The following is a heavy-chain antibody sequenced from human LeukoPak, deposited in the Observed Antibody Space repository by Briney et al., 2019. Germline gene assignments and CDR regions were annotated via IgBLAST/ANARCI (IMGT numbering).Heavy chain of an antibody. D-gene: IGHD2-2*02. Sequence: ASVKVSCKASGYTFTGYYIHWVRQAPGQGLEWMGWINPKRGGANYAQKFQGRVTMTRDTSINTAYMELSSLRYDDMALYYCARSPIAVLPAAIMSLRAPSDYWGQGTLVTVSS. CDR3: ARSPIAVLPAAIMSLRAPSDY. V-gene: IGHV1-2*02. CDR2: INPKRGGA. J-gene: IGHJ4*02. CDR1: GYTFTGYY.